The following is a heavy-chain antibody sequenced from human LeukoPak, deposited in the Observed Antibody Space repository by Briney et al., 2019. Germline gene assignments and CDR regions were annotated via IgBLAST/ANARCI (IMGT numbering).Heavy chain of an antibody. CDR3: ASGDYYDIFDFGY. Sequence: GGSLRLSCAASGFTFSSYSMNWVRQAPGKGLEGVSSISSSSSYIYYADSVKGRFTISRDNAKNSLYLQMNSLRAEDTAVYYCASGDYYDIFDFGYWGQGTLVTVSS. J-gene: IGHJ4*02. CDR2: ISSSSSYI. V-gene: IGHV3-21*01. D-gene: IGHD3-9*01. CDR1: GFTFSSYS.